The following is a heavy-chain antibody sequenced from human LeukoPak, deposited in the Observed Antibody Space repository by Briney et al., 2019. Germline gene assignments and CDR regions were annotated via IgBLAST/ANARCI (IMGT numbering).Heavy chain of an antibody. J-gene: IGHJ4*02. CDR3: ARDTGGYDWVRYYFDY. CDR1: GYTFTSYA. Sequence: ASVKVSCKASGYTFTSYAMHWVRQAPGQRLEWMGWINAGNGNTKYSQKFQGRVTITRDTSASTAHMELSSLRSEDTAVYYCARDTGGYDWVRYYFDYWGQGTLVTVSS. CDR2: INAGNGNT. V-gene: IGHV1-3*01. D-gene: IGHD5-12*01.